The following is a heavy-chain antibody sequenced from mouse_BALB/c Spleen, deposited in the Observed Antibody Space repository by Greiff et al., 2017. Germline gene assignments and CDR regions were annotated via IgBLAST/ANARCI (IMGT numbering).Heavy chain of an antibody. D-gene: IGHD2-3*01. CDR3: AFDGYYEDYFDY. CDR2: IDPANGNT. J-gene: IGHJ2*01. V-gene: IGHV14-3*02. Sequence: EVQLQQSGAELVKPGASVKLSCTASGFNIKDTYMHWVKQRPEQGLEWIGRIDPANGNTKYDPKFQGKATITADTSSNTAYLQLSSLTSEDTAVYYCAFDGYYEDYFDYWGQGTTLTVSS. CDR1: GFNIKDTY.